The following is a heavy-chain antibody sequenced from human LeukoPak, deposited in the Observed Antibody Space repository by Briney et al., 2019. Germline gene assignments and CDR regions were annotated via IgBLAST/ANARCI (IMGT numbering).Heavy chain of an antibody. CDR1: GGTFSSYA. J-gene: IGHJ3*02. V-gene: IGHV1-69*01. CDR2: IIPIFGTA. D-gene: IGHD1-1*01. Sequence: EASVKVSCKASGGTFSSYAISWVRQAPGQGLEWMGGIIPIFGTANYAQKFQGRVTITADESTSTAYMELSSLRSEDTAVYYCAGTIQYNWNDVGAFDIWGQGTMVTVSS. CDR3: AGTIQYNWNDVGAFDI.